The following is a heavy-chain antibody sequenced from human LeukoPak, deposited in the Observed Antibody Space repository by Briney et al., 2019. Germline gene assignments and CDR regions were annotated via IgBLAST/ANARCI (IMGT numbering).Heavy chain of an antibody. V-gene: IGHV7-4-1*02. CDR1: GYTFTSYA. CDR2: INTKTGNP. CDR3: ASRSEAFDP. J-gene: IGHJ5*02. Sequence: ASVKVSCKASGYTFTSYAMNWVRQAPGRGLEWMGWINTKTGNPTYPQGFTGRFVFSLDTSVSTAYLQISSLKAEDTAVYYCASRSEAFDPWGQGTLVTVSS.